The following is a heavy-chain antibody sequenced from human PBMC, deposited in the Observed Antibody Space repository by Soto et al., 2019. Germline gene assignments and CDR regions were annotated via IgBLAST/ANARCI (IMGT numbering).Heavy chain of an antibody. CDR2: IYHSGST. CDR3: ARGSVDSRNWFDP. J-gene: IGHJ5*02. Sequence: SETLSLTCAASGGSISSGGYSWSWIRQPPGKGLEWIGYIYHSGSTYYNPSLKSRVTISVDRSKNQFSLKLSSVTAADTAVYYCARGSVDSRNWFDPWGQGTLVTVSS. CDR1: GGSISSGGYS. V-gene: IGHV4-30-2*01. D-gene: IGHD5-12*01.